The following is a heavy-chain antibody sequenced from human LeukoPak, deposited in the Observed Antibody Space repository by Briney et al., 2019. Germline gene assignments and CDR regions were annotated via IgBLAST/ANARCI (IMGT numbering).Heavy chain of an antibody. CDR1: GFTFSSYS. CDR3: AKDDDSSGYTLMGPDY. J-gene: IGHJ4*02. Sequence: GGSLRLSCAASGFTFSSYSMNWVRQAPGKGLEWVSSISSSSSYIYYADSVKGRFTISRDNAKNSLYLQMNSLRAEDTAVYYCAKDDDSSGYTLMGPDYWGQGTLVTVSS. D-gene: IGHD3-22*01. V-gene: IGHV3-21*01. CDR2: ISSSSSYI.